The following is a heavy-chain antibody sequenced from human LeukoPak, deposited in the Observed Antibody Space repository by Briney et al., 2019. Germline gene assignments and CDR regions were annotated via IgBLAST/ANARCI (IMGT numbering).Heavy chain of an antibody. D-gene: IGHD6-6*01. CDR3: AKIGSRGSSPLEFDP. J-gene: IGHJ5*02. CDR2: ISGSGGST. Sequence: GGSLRLSCAASGFTFSSYAMSWVRQAPGKGLEWVSAISGSGGSTYYADSVRGRFTISRDNSKNTLYLQMNSLRAEDTAVYYCAKIGSRGSSPLEFDPWGQGTLVTVSS. CDR1: GFTFSSYA. V-gene: IGHV3-23*01.